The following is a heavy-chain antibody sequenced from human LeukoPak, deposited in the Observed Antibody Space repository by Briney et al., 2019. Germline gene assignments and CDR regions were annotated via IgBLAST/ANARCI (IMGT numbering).Heavy chain of an antibody. CDR2: IYPGDSDT. CDR3: ARQKSKQLVN. D-gene: IGHD6-13*01. J-gene: IGHJ4*02. CDR1: GSPFTSYW. V-gene: IGHV5-51*01. Sequence: GESLQISCQGSGSPFTSYWIGWVRKLPGKGLEWMGIIYPGDSDTTYSPSFQGQVTISADKSISTAYLQWSSLKASDTAMYYCARQKSKQLVNWGQGTLVTVSS.